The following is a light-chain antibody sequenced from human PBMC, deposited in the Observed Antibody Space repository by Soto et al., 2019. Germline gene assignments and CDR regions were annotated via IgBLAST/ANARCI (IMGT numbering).Light chain of an antibody. CDR2: DAS. CDR3: QQYSNSRT. J-gene: IGKJ1*01. Sequence: EIVLTQSPGTLSLSPGERATLSCRANESVNSNYLGWYQQMPGQAPRLLVYDASKRATGIPDRFSGSGSGTDFTLTISRLEPEDFAVYYCQQYSNSRTFGQGTKVETK. V-gene: IGKV3-20*01. CDR1: ESVNSNY.